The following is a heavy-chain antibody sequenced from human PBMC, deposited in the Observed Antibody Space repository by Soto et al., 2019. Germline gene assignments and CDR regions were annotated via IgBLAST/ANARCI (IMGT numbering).Heavy chain of an antibody. CDR2: IYWNDDK. J-gene: IGHJ4*02. V-gene: IGHV2-5*01. D-gene: IGHD2-15*01. CDR3: AHGTSVPCCNYFHY. CDR1: GFSLSTGVA. Sequence: SRATLVNPAHTLTLTCPVSGFSLSTGVAVGWIRQPPGKALEWLALIYWNDDKRYSPSLKNRLTITKDTSRNQVVLTMTNMDPVETATYYCAHGTSVPCCNYFHYWGPAALVT.